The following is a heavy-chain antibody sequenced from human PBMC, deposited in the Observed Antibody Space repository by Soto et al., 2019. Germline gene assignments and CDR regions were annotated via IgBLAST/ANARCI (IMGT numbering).Heavy chain of an antibody. CDR3: ARDPSDCSSTSCWGYYALDV. J-gene: IGHJ6*02. V-gene: IGHV3-21*01. Sequence: PVGSLRLSCAASGFTFSTYSMNWVRQAPGKGLEWVSSISSSGTYIHYADSLKGRFTISRDNAKNSLYLQMIGLRAEDTAVYYCARDPSDCSSTSCWGYYALDVWGQGTTVTVSS. CDR2: ISSSGTYI. CDR1: GFTFSTYS. D-gene: IGHD2-2*01.